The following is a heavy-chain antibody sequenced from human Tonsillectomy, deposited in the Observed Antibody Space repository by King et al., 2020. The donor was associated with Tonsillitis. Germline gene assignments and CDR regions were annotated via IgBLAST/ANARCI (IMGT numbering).Heavy chain of an antibody. CDR1: GFTFSSYA. Sequence: VQLVESGGGLVQPGGSLRLSCAASGFTFSSYAMSWVRQAPGKGLEGVSAMSGSGGSTYNADSVKGRFTSSRDNSKNTLYLQMNSLRAEDTAVYYCARATMKVVVIMWGQGTLVTVSS. J-gene: IGHJ4*02. D-gene: IGHD3-22*01. CDR3: ARATMKVVVIM. V-gene: IGHV3-23*04. CDR2: MSGSGGST.